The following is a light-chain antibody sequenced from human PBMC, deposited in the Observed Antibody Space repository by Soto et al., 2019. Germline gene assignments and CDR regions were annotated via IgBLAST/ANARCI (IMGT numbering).Light chain of an antibody. CDR3: QQYGTSPHT. V-gene: IGKV3-20*01. CDR2: AAS. J-gene: IGKJ2*01. Sequence: EIVLTQSPGTLSLSPGERATLSCRASQSVSSNYLAWYQQKPGQAPRLLIYAASSRATDSPDRFSGSGSGTDFTLTISRLEPEDSAVYSCQQYGTSPHTCGQGTKLEIK. CDR1: QSVSSNY.